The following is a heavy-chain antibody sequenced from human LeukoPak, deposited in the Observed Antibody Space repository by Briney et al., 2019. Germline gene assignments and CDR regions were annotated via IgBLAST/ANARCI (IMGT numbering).Heavy chain of an antibody. D-gene: IGHD3-22*01. CDR3: ARDAYYYDSSGYYGFGVDY. CDR1: GHTFTSYY. Sequence: ASVKVSCKASGHTFTSYYMQWVRQAPGQGLEWMGIINPSGGSTSYAQKFQGRVTMTRDTSTSTVYMELSSLRSEDTAVYYCARDAYYYDSSGYYGFGVDYWGQGTLVTVSS. J-gene: IGHJ4*02. V-gene: IGHV1-46*01. CDR2: INPSGGST.